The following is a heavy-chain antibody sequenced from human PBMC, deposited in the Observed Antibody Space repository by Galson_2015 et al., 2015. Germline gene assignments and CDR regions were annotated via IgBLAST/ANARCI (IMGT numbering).Heavy chain of an antibody. CDR2: TYFRSKWFN. V-gene: IGHV6-1*01. J-gene: IGHJ4*02. Sequence: CAISGDSVSSDTGAWNWIRQSPSRGLEWLGRTYFRSKWFNEYAVSVKGRITINPVTSKNQFSLQLNSVTPEDTAVYYCARGAGQIDYWGQGTLVTVSS. D-gene: IGHD6-19*01. CDR1: GDSVSSDTGA. CDR3: ARGAGQIDY.